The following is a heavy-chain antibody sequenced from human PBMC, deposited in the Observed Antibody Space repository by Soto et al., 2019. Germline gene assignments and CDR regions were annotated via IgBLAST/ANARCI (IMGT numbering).Heavy chain of an antibody. CDR3: ARDLRRGWTNVGEYYFDY. CDR1: GFTFSSYS. J-gene: IGHJ4*02. CDR2: ISSSSSTI. D-gene: IGHD3-10*01. V-gene: IGHV3-48*01. Sequence: GGSLRLSCAASGFTFSSYSMNWVRQAPGKGLEWVSYISSSSSTIYYADSVKGRFTISRDNAKNSLYLQMNSLRAEDTAVYYCARDLRRGWTNVGEYYFDYWGQGTLVTVSS.